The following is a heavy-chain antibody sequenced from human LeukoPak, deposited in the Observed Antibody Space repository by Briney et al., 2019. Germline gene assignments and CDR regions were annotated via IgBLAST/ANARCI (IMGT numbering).Heavy chain of an antibody. CDR3: ATRIDSSVVRGSYFDY. V-gene: IGHV3-74*01. D-gene: IGHD3-22*01. Sequence: GGSLRLSCAASGFTFSTYWMHWVRQAPGKGLVWVSRINIDGSDTTYTDSVKGRFTVSRDNTKNTLYPLMNSPRAEDTAVYYCATRIDSSVVRGSYFDYWGQGTLVTVSS. CDR1: GFTFSTYW. CDR2: INIDGSDT. J-gene: IGHJ4*02.